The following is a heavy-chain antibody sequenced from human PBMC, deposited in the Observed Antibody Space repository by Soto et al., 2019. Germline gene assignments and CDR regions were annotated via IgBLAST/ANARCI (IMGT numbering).Heavy chain of an antibody. Sequence: PSETLSLTCTVSGGSISSYYWSWIRQPPGKGLEWIGYIYYSGSTNYNPSLKSRVTISVDTSKNQFSLKLSSVTAADTAVYYCARYRYYYYYMDVWGKGTTVTV. J-gene: IGHJ6*03. CDR1: GGSISSYY. CDR2: IYYSGST. CDR3: ARYRYYYYYMDV. V-gene: IGHV4-59*01.